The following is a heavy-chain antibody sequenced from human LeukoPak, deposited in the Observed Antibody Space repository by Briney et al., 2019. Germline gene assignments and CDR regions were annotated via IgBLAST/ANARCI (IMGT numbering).Heavy chain of an antibody. J-gene: IGHJ3*02. D-gene: IGHD3-3*01. CDR1: GFTFSSYA. CDR3: AREKKTEWTTGAFDM. V-gene: IGHV3-23*01. Sequence: GGSLRLSCAASGFTFSSYAMSWVRQAPGKGLEWVSAISGSGGSTYYADSVKGRFTMSRDNAQNALYLEMNSLRAEDTAVYYCAREKKTEWTTGAFDMWGQGTMVIVSS. CDR2: ISGSGGST.